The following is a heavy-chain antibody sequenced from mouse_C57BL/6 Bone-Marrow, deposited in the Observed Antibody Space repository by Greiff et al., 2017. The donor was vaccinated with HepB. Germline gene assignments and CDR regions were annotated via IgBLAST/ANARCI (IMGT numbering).Heavy chain of an antibody. CDR1: GFTFSDYG. CDR2: ISSGSSTI. J-gene: IGHJ4*01. V-gene: IGHV5-17*01. D-gene: IGHD2-3*01. Sequence: EVKLVESGGGLVKPGGSLKLSCAASGFTFSDYGMHWVRQAPEKGLEWVAYISSGSSTIYYADTVKGRFTISRDNAKNTLFLQMTSLRSEDTAMYYCARRDGYCQGDYWGQGTSVTVSS. CDR3: ARRDGYCQGDY.